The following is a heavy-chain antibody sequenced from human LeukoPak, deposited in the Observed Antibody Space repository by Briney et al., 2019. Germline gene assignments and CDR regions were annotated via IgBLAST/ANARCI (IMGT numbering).Heavy chain of an antibody. V-gene: IGHV3-48*03. CDR1: GFTFSSYE. J-gene: IGHJ4*02. Sequence: PGGSLRLSCAASGFTFSSYEMNWVRQAPGKGLEWVSYISSSGSTIYYADSVKGRFTISRDNAKNSLYLQMNSLRAEDTAVYYCAREGTYYYDSSGLRAFDYWGQGTLVTVSS. D-gene: IGHD3-22*01. CDR2: ISSSGSTI. CDR3: AREGTYYYDSSGLRAFDY.